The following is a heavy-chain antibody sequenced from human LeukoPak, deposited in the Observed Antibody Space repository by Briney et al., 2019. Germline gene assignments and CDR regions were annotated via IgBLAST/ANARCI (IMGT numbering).Heavy chain of an antibody. CDR1: GGSISSYY. J-gene: IGHJ5*02. Sequence: SETLSLTCTVSGGSISSYYWSWIRQPPGKGLEWIGYIYTSGSTNYNPSLKSRVTISVDTFKNQFSLKLSSVTAADTAVYYCARLDRNYDFWSGYRNTWFDPWGQGTLVTVSS. V-gene: IGHV4-4*09. D-gene: IGHD3-3*01. CDR2: IYTSGST. CDR3: ARLDRNYDFWSGYRNTWFDP.